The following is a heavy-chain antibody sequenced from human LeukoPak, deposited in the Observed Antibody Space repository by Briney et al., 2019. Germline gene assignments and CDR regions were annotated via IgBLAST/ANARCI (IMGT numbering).Heavy chain of an antibody. CDR2: FSYRGGA. Sequence: SETLSLTCTASGGSIGSSSYFWGWIRQPSGKGLEWIGSFSYRGGAYHNPSLASRVTISRDTSTSQFSLKLRSVTAADTAAYYCARQVARSLISLRLVSLDSFDIWGQGTTVTVSS. J-gene: IGHJ3*02. CDR3: ARQVARSLISLRLVSLDSFDI. CDR1: GGSIGSSSYF. D-gene: IGHD3-10*01. V-gene: IGHV4-39*07.